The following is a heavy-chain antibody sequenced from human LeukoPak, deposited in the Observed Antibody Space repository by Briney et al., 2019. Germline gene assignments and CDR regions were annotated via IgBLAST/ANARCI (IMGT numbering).Heavy chain of an antibody. D-gene: IGHD2-21*02. CDR3: TTVWNCGGDCSDAFDI. CDR1: GFSFRNAW. V-gene: IGHV3-15*01. CDR2: IKSKTDGGTT. J-gene: IGHJ3*02. Sequence: GRSLRLSCAASGFSFRNAWMSWVRQAPGKGLEWDGRIKSKTDGGTTDYAAPVKGRFTISRDDSKNTLYLQMNSLKTEDTAVYYCTTVWNCGGDCSDAFDIWGQGTMVTVSS.